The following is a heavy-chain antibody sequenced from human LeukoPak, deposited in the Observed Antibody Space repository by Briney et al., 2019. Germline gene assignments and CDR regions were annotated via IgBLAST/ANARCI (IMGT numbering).Heavy chain of an antibody. CDR2: INPKSGGT. Sequence: AASVKVSCKASGNTLTGYSMNWVRQAPGQGLEWMGWINPKSGGTNYAQKFQDRVTMTRDTSISTAYMELSRLRSDDTAVYYCASGALLEDYSYGSGDYWGQGTLVTVSS. CDR3: ASGALLEDYSYGSGDY. D-gene: IGHD5-18*01. CDR1: GNTLTGYS. J-gene: IGHJ4*02. V-gene: IGHV1-2*02.